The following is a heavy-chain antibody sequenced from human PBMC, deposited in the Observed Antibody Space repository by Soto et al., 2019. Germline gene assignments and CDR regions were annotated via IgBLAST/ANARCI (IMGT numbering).Heavy chain of an antibody. CDR3: ARDRGGYAIDY. CDR1: GGSISSYY. V-gene: IGHV4-59*01. J-gene: IGHJ4*02. Sequence: PSETLSLTCTVSGGSISSYYWSWIRQPPGKGLEWIGYIYYSGSTNYNPSLKSRVTISVDTSKNQFSLKLSSVTAADTAVYYCARDRGGYAIDYWGQGTLVTVSS. D-gene: IGHD5-12*01. CDR2: IYYSGST.